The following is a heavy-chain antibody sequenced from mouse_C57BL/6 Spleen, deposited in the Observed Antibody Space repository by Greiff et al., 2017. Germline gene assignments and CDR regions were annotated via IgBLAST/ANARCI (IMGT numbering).Heavy chain of an antibody. CDR3: ARGGIPNYYGYFDY. CDR2: IYPGSGNT. D-gene: IGHD1-1*01. V-gene: IGHV1-76*01. Sequence: QVQLQQSGAELVRPGASVKLSCKASGYTFTDYYINWVKQRPGQGLEWIARIYPGSGNTYYNEKFKGKATLTAEKSSSTAYMQLSSLTSEDSAVYFCARGGIPNYYGYFDYWGQGTTLTVSS. CDR1: GYTFTDYY. J-gene: IGHJ2*01.